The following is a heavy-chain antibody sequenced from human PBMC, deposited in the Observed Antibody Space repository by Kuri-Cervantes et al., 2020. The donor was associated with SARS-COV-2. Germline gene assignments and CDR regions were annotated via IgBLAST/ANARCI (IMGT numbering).Heavy chain of an antibody. CDR3: ARDVVHTYGWRAFDY. CDR2: FYTTERI. J-gene: IGHJ4*02. Sequence: SCPVSGASISNGSYYWSWIRQPAGKGLEWIGRFYTTERINYNPSLKSRVTISVDTSKNQFSLRLTSVTAADTAVYYCARDVVHTYGWRAFDYWGQGSLVTVSS. V-gene: IGHV4-61*02. D-gene: IGHD5-18*01. CDR1: GASISNGSYY.